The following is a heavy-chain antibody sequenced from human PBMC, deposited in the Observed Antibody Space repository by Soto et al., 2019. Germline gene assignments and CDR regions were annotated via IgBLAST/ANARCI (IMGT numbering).Heavy chain of an antibody. V-gene: IGHV4-34*01. CDR3: AESYDYYYYGMDV. CDR1: GGSFSGYY. Sequence: SETLSLTCAVYGGSFSGYYWSWIRQPPGKGLEWIGEINHSGSTNYNPSLKSRVTISVDTSKNQFSLKLSSVTAADTAVYYCAESYDYYYYGMDVWGQGTTVTVYS. J-gene: IGHJ6*02. CDR2: INHSGST. D-gene: IGHD1-26*01.